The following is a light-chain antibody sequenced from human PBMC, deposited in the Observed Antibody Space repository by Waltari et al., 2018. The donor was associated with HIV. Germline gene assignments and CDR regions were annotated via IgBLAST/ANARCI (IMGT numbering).Light chain of an antibody. V-gene: IGKV3-11*01. J-gene: IGKJ2*01. CDR3: QQRSNWPS. CDR1: QSVSSY. Sequence: EIVLTQSPATLSLSPGERATLSCRASQSVSSYLAWYQQKHGQAPRLLIYDASNRATGIPSRFSGSWSGTDFTLTISSLEPEDFAVYYCQQRSNWPSFGQGTKLEIK. CDR2: DAS.